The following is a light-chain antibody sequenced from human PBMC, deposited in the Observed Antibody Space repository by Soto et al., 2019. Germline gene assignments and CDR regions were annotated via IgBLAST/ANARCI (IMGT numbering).Light chain of an antibody. CDR3: QKYDRAPLT. Sequence: DIQVTQSPSSLSASVGDRITITCRASQDISNWLAWYQQRPGKVPRLLIYSASTLQSGVPSRFSGSGSGTDFTLTISSLQPEDVATYYCQKYDRAPLTSGPGTILDI. V-gene: IGKV1-27*01. CDR1: QDISNW. CDR2: SAS. J-gene: IGKJ3*01.